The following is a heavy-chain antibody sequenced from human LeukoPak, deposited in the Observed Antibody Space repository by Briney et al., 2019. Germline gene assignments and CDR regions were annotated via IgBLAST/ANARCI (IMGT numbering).Heavy chain of an antibody. Sequence: GGSLRLSCAASGFTFSSYGMHWVRQAPGKGLEWVAVIWYDGSNKYYADSVKGRFTISRDNAKNSLYLQMNSLRAEDTALYYCARDPGGFGDPILSGSYWGQGTLVTVSS. V-gene: IGHV3-33*01. CDR2: IWYDGSNK. D-gene: IGHD3-10*01. CDR1: GFTFSSYG. CDR3: ARDPGGFGDPILSGSY. J-gene: IGHJ4*02.